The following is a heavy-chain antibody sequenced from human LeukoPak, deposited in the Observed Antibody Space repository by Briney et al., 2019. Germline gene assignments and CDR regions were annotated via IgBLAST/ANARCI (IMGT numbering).Heavy chain of an antibody. J-gene: IGHJ3*02. CDR3: ARGKVHYDSSGQATDAFDI. D-gene: IGHD3-22*01. CDR2: IIPIFGTA. Sequence: SVKVSCKASGGTFSSYAISWVRQAPGQGLEWMGGIIPIFGTANYAQKFQGRVTITADESTSTAYMELSSLRSEGTAVYYCARGKVHYDSSGQATDAFDIWGQGTMVTVSS. V-gene: IGHV1-69*13. CDR1: GGTFSSYA.